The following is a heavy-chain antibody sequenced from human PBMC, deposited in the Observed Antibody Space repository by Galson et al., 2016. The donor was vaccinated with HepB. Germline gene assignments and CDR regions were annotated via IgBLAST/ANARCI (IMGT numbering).Heavy chain of an antibody. Sequence: SVKVSCKASTFTFPTSGISWVRQAPGQGLEWVGWISATDGDTNYGHKVQGRLTMTTDTFTSTAYMELKSQTSDDTAVYYCARDPERDPTSATFDMWGQGTMVIVSS. J-gene: IGHJ3*02. CDR3: ARDPERDPTSATFDM. V-gene: IGHV1-18*01. CDR1: TFTFPTSG. CDR2: ISATDGDT. D-gene: IGHD1-1*01.